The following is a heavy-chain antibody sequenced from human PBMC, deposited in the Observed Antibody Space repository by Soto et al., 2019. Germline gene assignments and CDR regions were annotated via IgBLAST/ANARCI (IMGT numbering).Heavy chain of an antibody. J-gene: IGHJ4*02. Sequence: ASVKVSCKASGYTFTSYFMHWVRQAPGQGLEWMGIINPSGGSTSYAQKFQGRVTMTRDTSTSTVYMELSSLRSEDTAVYYCARQYCSGGSCYTLDYWGQGTXVTVSS. D-gene: IGHD2-15*01. CDR1: GYTFTSYF. CDR3: ARQYCSGGSCYTLDY. CDR2: INPSGGST. V-gene: IGHV1-46*01.